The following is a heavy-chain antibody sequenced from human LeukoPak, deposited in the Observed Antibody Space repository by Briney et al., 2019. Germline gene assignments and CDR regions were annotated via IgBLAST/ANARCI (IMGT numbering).Heavy chain of an antibody. Sequence: GGSLRLSCAASGFTFTSYGMHWVRQAPGKGLEWVAFIRYHGSNQYYTDSVKGRFTISRDNSQNTLSLQMNSLRTEDTAMYFCARDLGTGTRIDYWGQGTLVTVSS. V-gene: IGHV3-30*02. CDR1: GFTFTSYG. J-gene: IGHJ4*02. CDR3: ARDLGTGTRIDY. CDR2: IRYHGSNQ. D-gene: IGHD1/OR15-1a*01.